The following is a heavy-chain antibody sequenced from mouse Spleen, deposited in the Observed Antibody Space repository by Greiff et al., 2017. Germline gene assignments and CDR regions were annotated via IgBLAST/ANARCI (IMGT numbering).Heavy chain of an antibody. D-gene: IGHD2-5*01. Sequence: EVQLQQSGPELVKPGASVKIPCKASGYTFTDYNMDWVKQSHGKSLEWIGDINPNNGGTIYNQKFKGKATLTVDKSSSTAYMELRSLTSEDTAVYYCARQGNYYSNSWFAYWGQGTLVTVSA. CDR1: GYTFTDYN. CDR2: INPNNGGT. CDR3: ARQGNYYSNSWFAY. V-gene: IGHV1-18*01. J-gene: IGHJ3*01.